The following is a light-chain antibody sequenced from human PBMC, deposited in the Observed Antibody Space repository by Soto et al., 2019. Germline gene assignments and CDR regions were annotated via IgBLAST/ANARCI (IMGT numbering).Light chain of an antibody. Sequence: AIRMTQSPSSFSASTGDRVTITCRASQGISSYLAWYQQKPGKAPKLLIYAASTLQSGVPSRFSGSGSGTDFTLPISCLHSEHFATYYCQQYYSYPQMFVQVTKVAIK. CDR1: QGISSY. CDR3: QQYYSYPQM. J-gene: IGKJ1*01. V-gene: IGKV1-8*01. CDR2: AAS.